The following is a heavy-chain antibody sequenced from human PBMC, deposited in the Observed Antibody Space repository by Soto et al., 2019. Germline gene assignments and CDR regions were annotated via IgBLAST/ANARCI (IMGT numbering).Heavy chain of an antibody. CDR1: GFTFSRVS. Sequence: GGCLSLSFEASGFTFSRVSMNWVRQVPGKGLEWVASISSASSETWYADSVKGRFIISRDNAQNALFLQMNTLRPEDSAIYYSATVAYWGPGTQVTVSS. CDR2: ISSASSET. CDR3: ATVAY. V-gene: IGHV3-21*01. J-gene: IGHJ4*02.